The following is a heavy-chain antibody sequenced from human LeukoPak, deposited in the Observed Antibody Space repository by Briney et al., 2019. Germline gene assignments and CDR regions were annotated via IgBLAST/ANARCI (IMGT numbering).Heavy chain of an antibody. J-gene: IGHJ1*01. CDR2: MNPNSGNT. Sequence: ASVKVSCKASGYTFTSYDINWVRQATGQGLEWMGRMNPNSGNTGYAQKFQGRVTMTRNTSISTAYMELSSLRSEDTAVYYCARNRWDSSSQQGIQHWGQGTLVTVSS. CDR1: GYTFTSYD. CDR3: ARNRWDSSSQQGIQH. V-gene: IGHV1-8*01. D-gene: IGHD6-13*01.